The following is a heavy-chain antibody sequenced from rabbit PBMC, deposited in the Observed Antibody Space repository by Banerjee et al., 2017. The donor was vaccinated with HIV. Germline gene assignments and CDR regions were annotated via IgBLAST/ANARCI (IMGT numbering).Heavy chain of an antibody. V-gene: IGHV1S45*01. CDR2: IDAGSGST. Sequence: QEQLVESGGGLVQPEGSLTLTCKASGFDFSSNSMCWVRQAPGKGLEWIASIDAGSGSTYYASWAKGRFTISKTSSTTVTLQMTSLTVADTATYFCARENAGDGYVWDLWGQGTLVTVS. J-gene: IGHJ4*01. D-gene: IGHD6-1*01. CDR3: ARENAGDGYVWDL. CDR1: GFDFSSNS.